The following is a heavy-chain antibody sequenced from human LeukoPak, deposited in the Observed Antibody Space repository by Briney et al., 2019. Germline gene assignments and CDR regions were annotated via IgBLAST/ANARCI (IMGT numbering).Heavy chain of an antibody. J-gene: IGHJ4*02. CDR1: GFTFSSYG. Sequence: GGSLRLSCAASGFTFSSYGMHWVRQAPGKGLEWVAFIRYDGSNKYYADSVKGRFTISRDNAKNSLYLQMNSLRAEDTAVYYCAGDLDDFWSGSRAPFGYWGQGTLVTVSS. CDR2: IRYDGSNK. D-gene: IGHD3-3*01. V-gene: IGHV3-30*02. CDR3: AGDLDDFWSGSRAPFGY.